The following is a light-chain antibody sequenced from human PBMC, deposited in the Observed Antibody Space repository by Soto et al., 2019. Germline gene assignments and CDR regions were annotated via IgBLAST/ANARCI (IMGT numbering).Light chain of an antibody. CDR2: AAS. Sequence: DIQMTQSPSSLSASVGDRVTITCRTSQDISNYLAWYQQKPGKDPKLLIYAASTLQSGVPSRFSGGGSGTDFSLTISSLQPEDGATYYCQKYNSAPHTFGGGTKVEIQ. V-gene: IGKV1-27*01. J-gene: IGKJ4*01. CDR3: QKYNSAPHT. CDR1: QDISNY.